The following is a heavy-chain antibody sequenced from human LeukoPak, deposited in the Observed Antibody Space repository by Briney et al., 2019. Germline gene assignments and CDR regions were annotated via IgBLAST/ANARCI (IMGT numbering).Heavy chain of an antibody. D-gene: IGHD6-13*01. CDR1: GFTFDDYA. Sequence: HSGGSLRLSCAASGFTFDDYAIYWVRQGPGKGLEWVSLISGDDGSICYADSVKGRFTISRDNSKNSLYLQMNSLRTEDTALYYCAKEDYSSSWYALDYWGQGTLVTVSS. CDR2: ISGDDGSI. V-gene: IGHV3-43*02. J-gene: IGHJ4*02. CDR3: AKEDYSSSWYALDY.